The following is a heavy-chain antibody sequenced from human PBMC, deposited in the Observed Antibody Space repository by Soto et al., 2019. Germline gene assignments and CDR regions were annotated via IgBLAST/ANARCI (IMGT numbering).Heavy chain of an antibody. CDR1: GYTFTSYD. V-gene: IGHV1-8*01. Sequence: GASVKVYCKASGYTFTSYDINWVRQATGQGLEWMGWMNPNSGNTGYAQKFQGRVTMTRNTSISTAYMELSSLRSEDTAVYYCARGGSPRTNYGMDIWGQGTTVTVSS. D-gene: IGHD4-17*01. CDR3: ARGGSPRTNYGMDI. CDR2: MNPNSGNT. J-gene: IGHJ6*02.